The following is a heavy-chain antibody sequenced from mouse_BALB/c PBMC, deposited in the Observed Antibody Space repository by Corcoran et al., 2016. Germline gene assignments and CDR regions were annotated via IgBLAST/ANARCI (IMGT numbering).Heavy chain of an antibody. CDR1: GYTFTNYG. D-gene: IGHD1-3*01. CDR2: INTYTGEP. CDR3: ASNYYFDY. J-gene: IGHJ2*01. V-gene: IGHV9-3-1*01. Sequence: QIQLVQSGPELKKPGEPVKISCKASGYTFTNYGMNWVKQAPGKGLKWMGWINTYTGEPTYADDFKGRFAFSLETSASTAYLQINNIKNEDTATYFCASNYYFDYWCQGTTLTVSS.